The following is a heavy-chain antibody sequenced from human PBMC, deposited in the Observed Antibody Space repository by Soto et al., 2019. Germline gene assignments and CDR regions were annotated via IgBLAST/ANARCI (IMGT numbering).Heavy chain of an antibody. V-gene: IGHV1-69*06. CDR2: IIPIFGTA. CDR3: ARSVPAKTYYYGMDV. D-gene: IGHD2-2*01. CDR1: GGTFSSYA. Sequence: SVKVSCKASGGTFSSYAISWVRQAPGQGLEWMGGIIPIFGTANYAQKFQGRVTITADKSTSTAYMELSSLRSEDTAVYYCARSVPAKTYYYGMDVWGQGATVTVSS. J-gene: IGHJ6*02.